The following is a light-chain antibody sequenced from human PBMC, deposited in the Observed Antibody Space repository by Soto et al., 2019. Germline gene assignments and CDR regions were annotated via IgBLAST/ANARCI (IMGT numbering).Light chain of an antibody. Sequence: EIVLTQSPGTLSLSPGERATLSCRASQSVSSSYLAWYQQKPGQAPRLLIYDASNRATGIPARFSGSGSGTNFTLTLSILEPEDFAVYYCQQRSNWPPITFGQGTRLDIK. J-gene: IGKJ5*01. CDR3: QQRSNWPPIT. V-gene: IGKV3D-20*02. CDR1: QSVSSSY. CDR2: DAS.